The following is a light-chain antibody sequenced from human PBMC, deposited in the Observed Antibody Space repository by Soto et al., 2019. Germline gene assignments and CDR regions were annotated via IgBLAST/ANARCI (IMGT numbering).Light chain of an antibody. J-gene: IGLJ2*01. CDR1: SSNIGAGYD. Sequence: QSVLTQPPSVFGAPGQRVTISCTGSSSNIGAGYDVQWYQQLPGTAPKLLIYGNSNRPSGVPDRFSGSKSGTSASLAITGLQAEDEADYYCQSYDSSLSGVVFGGGTKLTVL. CDR2: GNS. V-gene: IGLV1-40*01. CDR3: QSYDSSLSGVV.